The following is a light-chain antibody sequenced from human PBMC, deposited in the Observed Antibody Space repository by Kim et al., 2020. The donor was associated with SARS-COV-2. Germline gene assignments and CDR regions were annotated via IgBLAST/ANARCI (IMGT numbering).Light chain of an antibody. CDR3: SSYGASSVVL. J-gene: IGLJ2*01. CDR1: SGDIGGYDY. V-gene: IGLV2-14*03. Sequence: GQSVTLSCTGSSGDIGGYDYVSWYQQHPGKAPKLIIFDVNSRPSGVSDRFSGSKSGNAASLTISGLQPEDEADYFCSSYGASSVVLFGGGTKLTVL. CDR2: DVN.